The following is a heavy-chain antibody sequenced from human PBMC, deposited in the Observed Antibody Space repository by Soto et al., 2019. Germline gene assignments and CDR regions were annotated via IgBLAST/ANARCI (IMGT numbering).Heavy chain of an antibody. D-gene: IGHD1-1*01. V-gene: IGHV4-59*01. CDR1: GVSIISYY. Sequence: SETLSLTCTVSGVSIISYYWSWILQPPGKGLEWIGYIYYSGSTNYNPSLKSRVTISVDTSKNQFSLKLSSVTAADTAVYYCARNHGNAFDIWCQGTMVTVSS. J-gene: IGHJ3*02. CDR3: ARNHGNAFDI. CDR2: IYYSGST.